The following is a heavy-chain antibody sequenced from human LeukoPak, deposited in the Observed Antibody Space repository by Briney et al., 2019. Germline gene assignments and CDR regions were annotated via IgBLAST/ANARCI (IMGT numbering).Heavy chain of an antibody. Sequence: GGSPRLSCAPSGFTFSDYYMSWIRQAPGKGLECGSYISSSGSTIYYADSVKGRFTISRDNAKNSLYLQMNSLRAEDTAVYYCARDPYYYDSSGIDYWGQGTLVTVSS. J-gene: IGHJ4*02. CDR1: GFTFSDYY. CDR3: ARDPYYYDSSGIDY. D-gene: IGHD3-22*01. CDR2: ISSSGSTI. V-gene: IGHV3-11*04.